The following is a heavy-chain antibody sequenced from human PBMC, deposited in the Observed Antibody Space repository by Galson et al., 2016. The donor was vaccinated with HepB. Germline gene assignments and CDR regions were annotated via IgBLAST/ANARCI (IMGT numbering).Heavy chain of an antibody. D-gene: IGHD3-22*01. CDR3: ARQDVDRSGYNSFGPHRPLGY. J-gene: IGHJ4*02. V-gene: IGHV3-48*02. CDR2: ISSSSRTE. CDR1: GFTFSSFS. Sequence: SLRLSCAVSGFTFSSFSMMWVRQAPGKGLDWVSFISSSSRTEYYADSVKGRFTISGDKAKNSLYLQMNSLRDEDTAVYHCARQDVDRSGYNSFGPHRPLGYWGQGTLDTVSS.